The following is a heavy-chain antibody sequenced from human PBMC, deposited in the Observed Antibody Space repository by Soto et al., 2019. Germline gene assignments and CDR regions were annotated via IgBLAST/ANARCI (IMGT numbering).Heavy chain of an antibody. CDR1: GYSFTIYW. D-gene: IGHD2-15*01. J-gene: IGHJ4*02. CDR3: ARIGYCSGGPCSNFDY. Sequence: HGESLKISCKGSGYSFTIYWIGWVRQMPGKGLEWMGMIYPGDSDTRYSPSLQGQVTISADKSTTTAYLQWSSLKASDTAMYYCARIGYCSGGPCSNFDYWGQGTLVTVSS. CDR2: IYPGDSDT. V-gene: IGHV5-51*01.